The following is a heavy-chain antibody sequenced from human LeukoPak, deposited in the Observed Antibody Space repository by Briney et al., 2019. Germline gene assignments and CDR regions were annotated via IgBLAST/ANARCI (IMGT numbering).Heavy chain of an antibody. CDR3: ARQGTSGSYLTGLDV. Sequence: PLETLSLTCTVSSGSISTYYWSWIRQSPGKGLEWMGYIFHSGSTTYNPSLSSRLTISVDTSKNQFSLELRSVTAADTAVYYCARQGTSGSYLTGLDVWGQGTTVTVSS. J-gene: IGHJ6*02. V-gene: IGHV4-59*08. CDR2: IFHSGST. D-gene: IGHD3-22*01. CDR1: SGSISTYY.